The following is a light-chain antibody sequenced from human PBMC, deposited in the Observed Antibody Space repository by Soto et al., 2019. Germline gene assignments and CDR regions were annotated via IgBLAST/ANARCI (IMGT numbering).Light chain of an antibody. CDR3: QQANSFPLT. J-gene: IGKJ4*01. CDR2: GAS. CDR1: QGISTW. V-gene: IGKV1-12*01. Sequence: DIQMTQSPSSVSASVGDRVTITCRASQGISTWLAWYQHKPGKAPNLLIYGASNLQSGVPSRISGSGSGTDFTLTISSLQPEDCATYYCQQANSFPLTFGGGTQVEIK.